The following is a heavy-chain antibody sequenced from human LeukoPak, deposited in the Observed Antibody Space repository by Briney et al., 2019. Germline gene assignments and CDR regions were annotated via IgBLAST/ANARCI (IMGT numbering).Heavy chain of an antibody. CDR1: GFTFSSYS. CDR3: AREDYYYYYMDV. J-gene: IGHJ6*03. CDR2: ISSSSSTI. Sequence: GGSLRLSCAASGFTFSSYSMNWVRQAPGKGLEWVSYISSSSSTIYYADSVKGRFTISRDNAKNSLYLQMNSLGAEDTPVYYCAREDYYYYYMDVWGKGTTVTVSS. V-gene: IGHV3-48*04.